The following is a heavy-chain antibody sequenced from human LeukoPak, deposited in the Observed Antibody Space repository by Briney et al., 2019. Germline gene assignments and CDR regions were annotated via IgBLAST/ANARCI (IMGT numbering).Heavy chain of an antibody. J-gene: IGHJ5*02. CDR2: IYYSGST. Sequence: SETLSLTCTVSGGSISSSSYYWGWIRQPPGKGLEWIGSIYYSGSTYYNPSLKSRVTISVDTSKNQFSLKLSSVTAADTAVYYCARHSRLGYCSSTSCYRADNWFDPWGQGTLVTVSS. D-gene: IGHD2-2*01. V-gene: IGHV4-39*01. CDR3: ARHSRLGYCSSTSCYRADNWFDP. CDR1: GGSISSSSYY.